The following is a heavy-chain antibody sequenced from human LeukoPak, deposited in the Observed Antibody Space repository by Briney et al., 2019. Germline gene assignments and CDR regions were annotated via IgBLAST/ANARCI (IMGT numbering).Heavy chain of an antibody. CDR3: AVDKRNGDFWSGYYTGWDY. J-gene: IGHJ4*02. CDR2: IKQDGSEK. Sequence: GGSLRLSCAASGFTFSSYWMSWVRQAPGKGLEWVANIKQDGSEKYYVDSVKGRFTISRDNVKNPLYLQMNSLRAEDTAVYYCAVDKRNGDFWSGYYTGWDYWGQGTLVTVSS. D-gene: IGHD3-3*01. CDR1: GFTFSSYW. V-gene: IGHV3-7*01.